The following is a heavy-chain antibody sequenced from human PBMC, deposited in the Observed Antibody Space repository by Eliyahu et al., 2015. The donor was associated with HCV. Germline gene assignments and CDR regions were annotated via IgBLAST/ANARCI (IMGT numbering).Heavy chain of an antibody. D-gene: IGHD1-7*01. CDR3: TRDPELSP. CDR2: IRSKTNGEQT. J-gene: IGHJ5*02. Sequence: EMQLVESGGGLVQPGRSLSLSCVGSGFTFGDYAVTWVRQAPGKGLEWVAFIRSKTNGEQTAYAASVKGRFTISRDDSKSIAYLQMNSLKTEDTAVYYCTRDPELSPWGQGTLVTVSS. CDR1: GFTFGDYA. V-gene: IGHV3-49*04.